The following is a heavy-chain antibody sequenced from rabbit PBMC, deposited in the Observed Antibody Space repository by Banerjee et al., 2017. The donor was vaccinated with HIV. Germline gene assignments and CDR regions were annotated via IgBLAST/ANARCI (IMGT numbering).Heavy chain of an antibody. Sequence: QSLEESGGDLVKPEGSLTLTCTASGFSFSNKYVMCWVRQAPGKGLEWIACIYTGSSGSTWYASWVNGRFTISRSTSLNTVDLKMTSLTAADTATYFCARVVPDDYGDYVGYFNLWGQGTLVTVS. D-gene: IGHD2-1*01. V-gene: IGHV1S43*01. CDR1: GFSFSNKYV. CDR3: ARVVPDDYGDYVGYFNL. J-gene: IGHJ4*01. CDR2: IYTGSSGST.